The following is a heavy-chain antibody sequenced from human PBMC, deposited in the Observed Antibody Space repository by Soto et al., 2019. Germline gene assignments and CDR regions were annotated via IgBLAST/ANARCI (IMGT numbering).Heavy chain of an antibody. J-gene: IGHJ6*02. V-gene: IGHV3-30*03. CDR1: GFTFSSYG. D-gene: IGHD2-2*02. Sequence: QVQLVESGGGVVQPGRSLRLSCAASGFTFSSYGMHWVRQAPGKGLEWVAVISYDGSNKYYADSVKGRFTISRDNSKNTLYLQMNSLRAEDTAVYYCAGAYTYYYYYGMDVWGQGTTVTVSS. CDR3: AGAYTYYYYYGMDV. CDR2: ISYDGSNK.